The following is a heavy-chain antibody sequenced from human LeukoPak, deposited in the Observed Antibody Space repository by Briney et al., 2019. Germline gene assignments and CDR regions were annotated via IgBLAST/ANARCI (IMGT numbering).Heavy chain of an antibody. Sequence: GGSLRLSCAASGFTFSSYAMSWVRQAPGKGLGWVSAISGSGGSTYYADSVKGRFTISRDNSKNTLYLQMNSLRAEDTAVYYCAKDLEGGYFQHWGQGTLVTVSS. CDR2: ISGSGGST. D-gene: IGHD1-1*01. J-gene: IGHJ1*01. V-gene: IGHV3-23*01. CDR3: AKDLEGGYFQH. CDR1: GFTFSSYA.